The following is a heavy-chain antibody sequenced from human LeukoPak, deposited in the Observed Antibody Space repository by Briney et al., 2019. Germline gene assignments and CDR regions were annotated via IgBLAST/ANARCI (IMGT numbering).Heavy chain of an antibody. J-gene: IGHJ3*02. D-gene: IGHD3-10*01. CDR3: ASYYDSWGAFDI. V-gene: IGHV4-39*07. CDR2: IYYSGST. Sequence: SETLSLTCTVSGGSISSSSYYWGWIRQPPGKGLEWIGSIYYSGSTYYNPSLKSRVTISVDTSKNQFSLKLSSVTAADTAVYYCASYYDSWGAFDIWGQGTMVTVSS. CDR1: GGSISSSSYY.